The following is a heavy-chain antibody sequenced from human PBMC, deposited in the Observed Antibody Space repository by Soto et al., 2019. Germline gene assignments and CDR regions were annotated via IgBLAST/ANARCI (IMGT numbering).Heavy chain of an antibody. CDR3: ARKQAGFFYGIDY. V-gene: IGHV4-31*03. CDR2: IDGSGYT. CDR1: GGSISTGGHY. Sequence: TLSLTCTVSGGSISTGGHYWSWIRQYPGKGLEWLGYIDGSGYTFYNPSLQSRLTLSMGTSKNQFSLKLSSATAADTAVYFCARKQAGFFYGIDYWGQGTLVTVSS. J-gene: IGHJ4*02. D-gene: IGHD3-3*01.